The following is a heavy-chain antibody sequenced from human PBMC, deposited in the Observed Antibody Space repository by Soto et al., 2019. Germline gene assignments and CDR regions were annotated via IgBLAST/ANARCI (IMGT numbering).Heavy chain of an antibody. CDR2: IYYSGST. V-gene: IGHV4-39*01. Sequence: PSETLSLTCTVSGGSISSSSYYWGWIRQPPGKGLEWIGSIYYSGSTYYNPSLKSRVTISVDTSKNQFSLKLSSVTAADTAVYYCARHADCSGGSCYENWFDPWGQGTLVTVSS. J-gene: IGHJ5*02. CDR3: ARHADCSGGSCYENWFDP. CDR1: GGSISSSSYY. D-gene: IGHD2-15*01.